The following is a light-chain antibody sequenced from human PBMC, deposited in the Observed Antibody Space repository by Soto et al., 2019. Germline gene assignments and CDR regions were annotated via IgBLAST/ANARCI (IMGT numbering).Light chain of an antibody. CDR3: ATWDDSLNGQV. CDR1: SSNIGSNS. V-gene: IGLV1-44*01. CDR2: SSN. J-gene: IGLJ3*02. Sequence: QSVLTQTPSASGTPGQRVTISCSGSSSNIGSNSVNWYQQLPGTAPKLLIYSSNQRPAGVPDRFSGPKSGTSASLAISGLQSEDEADYYCATWDDSLNGQVFGGGTKVTVL.